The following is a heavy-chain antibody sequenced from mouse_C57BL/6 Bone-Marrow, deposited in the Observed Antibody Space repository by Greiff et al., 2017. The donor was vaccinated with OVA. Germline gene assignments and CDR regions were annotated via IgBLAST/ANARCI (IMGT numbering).Heavy chain of an antibody. J-gene: IGHJ1*03. CDR3: TTFWSLPSYWYFDV. CDR1: GFNIKDDY. D-gene: IGHD2-1*01. CDR2: IDPENGDT. V-gene: IGHV14-4*01. Sequence: VQLQQSGAELVRPGASVKLSCTASGFNIKDDYMHWVKQRPEQGLEWIGWIDPENGDTEYASKFQGKATITADTSSNTAYLQLSSLTSEDTAVYYCTTFWSLPSYWYFDVWGTGTTVTVSS.